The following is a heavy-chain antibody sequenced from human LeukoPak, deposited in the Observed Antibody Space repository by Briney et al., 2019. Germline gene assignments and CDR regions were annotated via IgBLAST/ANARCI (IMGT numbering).Heavy chain of an antibody. CDR1: GFTFSSYG. J-gene: IGHJ4*02. V-gene: IGHV3-30*18. CDR2: ISYDGSNK. CDR3: AKKGIAAAGIGYFDY. D-gene: IGHD6-13*01. Sequence: GGSLRLSCAASGFTFSSYGMHWVRQAPGKGLEWVAVISYDGSNKYYADSVKGRFTISRDNSKNTLYLQMNSLRAEDTAVYYCAKKGIAAAGIGYFDYWGQGTLVTVSS.